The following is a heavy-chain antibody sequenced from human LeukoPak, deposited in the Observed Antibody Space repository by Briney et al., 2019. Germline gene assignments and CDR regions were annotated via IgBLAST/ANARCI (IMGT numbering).Heavy chain of an antibody. Sequence: GRSLRLSCAASGFTFGSYAMHWVRQAAGKGLEWVAVISYDGRNKYYADSVKGRFTISRDISKNTLYLQMNSLRAEDTAVYYCVRGVSNYWGQGTLVTVSS. CDR2: ISYDGRNK. J-gene: IGHJ4*02. CDR1: GFTFGSYA. V-gene: IGHV3-30*04. D-gene: IGHD3-10*01. CDR3: VRGVSNY.